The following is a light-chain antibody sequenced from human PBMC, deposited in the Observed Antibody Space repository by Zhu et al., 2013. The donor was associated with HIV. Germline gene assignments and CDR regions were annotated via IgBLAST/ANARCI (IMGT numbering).Light chain of an antibody. CDR1: QSISSSY. Sequence: DTVLTQSPGTLSLSPGERATLSCRASQSISSSYLAWYQQKPGQAPRLLIYGASSRATGIPDRFSGSGSGTDFTLTISRLEPEDFAVYYCQQYGSSPCSFGQGTKLEIK. CDR2: GAS. V-gene: IGKV3-20*01. CDR3: QQYGSSPCS. J-gene: IGKJ2*04.